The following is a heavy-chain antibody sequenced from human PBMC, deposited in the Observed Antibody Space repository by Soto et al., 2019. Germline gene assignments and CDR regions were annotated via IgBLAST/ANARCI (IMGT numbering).Heavy chain of an antibody. Sequence: QVQLVESGGGVVQPGTSLRLSCVGSGFTFRSYVIHWVRQAPGTGLEWVALTSYDGSNNFYGYFVKGRFTISRHNTRNTVELQMDSLRFEDTALYYCARWGTTGGLDVWGQGTLVSVSS. V-gene: IGHV3-33*05. CDR1: GFTFRSYV. D-gene: IGHD3-16*01. J-gene: IGHJ4*02. CDR3: ARWGTTGGLDV. CDR2: TSYDGSNN.